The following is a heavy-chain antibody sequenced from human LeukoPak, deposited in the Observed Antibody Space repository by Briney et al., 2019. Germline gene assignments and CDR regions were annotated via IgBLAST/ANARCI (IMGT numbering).Heavy chain of an antibody. Sequence: PSETLSLTCAVSGGSIKTYYWSWIRQPAGKGLEWIGRIYTSGSTNYNPSLKSRVTMSVDTSKNQFSLKLSSVTAADTAVYYCARVKIFDWLLYGDYAFDIWGQGTMVTVSS. J-gene: IGHJ3*02. D-gene: IGHD3-9*01. CDR3: ARVKIFDWLLYGDYAFDI. CDR1: GGSIKTYY. CDR2: IYTSGST. V-gene: IGHV4-4*07.